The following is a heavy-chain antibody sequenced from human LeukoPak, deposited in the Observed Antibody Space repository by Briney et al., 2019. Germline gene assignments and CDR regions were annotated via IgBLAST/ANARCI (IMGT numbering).Heavy chain of an antibody. D-gene: IGHD2-15*01. CDR2: FDPEDGET. CDR1: GYTLTELS. J-gene: IGHJ5*02. Sequence: ASVTVSFKVSGYTLTELSMHWVRQAPGKGLEWMGGFDPEDGETIYAQKFQGRVTMTEDTSTDTAYMELSSLRSEDTAVYYCATLRGDCSGGSCYTHWFDPWGQGTLVTVSS. V-gene: IGHV1-24*01. CDR3: ATLRGDCSGGSCYTHWFDP.